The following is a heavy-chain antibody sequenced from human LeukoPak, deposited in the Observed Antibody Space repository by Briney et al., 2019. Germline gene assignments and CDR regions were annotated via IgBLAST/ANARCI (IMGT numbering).Heavy chain of an antibody. Sequence: PGGSLRLSCAASGFTFSSYSMNWVRQAPGKGLEWVSYISSSSSTIYYADSVKGRFTISRDNAKNSLYLQMNSLRAEDTAVYYCARDADSSGYYSLVAMGFDYWGQGTLVTVSS. CDR3: ARDADSSGYYSLVAMGFDY. V-gene: IGHV3-48*04. CDR1: GFTFSSYS. J-gene: IGHJ4*02. D-gene: IGHD3-22*01. CDR2: ISSSSSTI.